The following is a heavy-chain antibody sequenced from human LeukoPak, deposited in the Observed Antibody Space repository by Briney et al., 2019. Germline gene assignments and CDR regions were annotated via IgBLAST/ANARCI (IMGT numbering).Heavy chain of an antibody. J-gene: IGHJ4*02. D-gene: IGHD6-19*01. CDR1: GFDFSSYG. Sequence: GGSLRLSCAASGFDFSSYGMHWVRQAPGKGLEWVAVISYDGSNKYYADSVKGRFTISRDNSKNTLYLQMNSLRAEDTAVYYCAKEIASGWYDSPDYWGQGTLVTVSS. CDR2: ISYDGSNK. CDR3: AKEIASGWYDSPDY. V-gene: IGHV3-30*18.